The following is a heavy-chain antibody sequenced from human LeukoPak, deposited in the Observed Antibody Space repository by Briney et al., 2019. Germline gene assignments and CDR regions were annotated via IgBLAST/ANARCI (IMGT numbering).Heavy chain of an antibody. D-gene: IGHD1-26*01. CDR2: IYYSGST. CDR3: ARDSLGMFFGNYYYMDV. J-gene: IGHJ6*03. Sequence: SETLSLTCTVSGGSISSYYWSWIRQPPGKGLEWIGYIYYSGSTNYNPSLKSRVTISVDTSKNQFSLKLSSVSAADTAVYYCARDSLGMFFGNYYYMDVWGKGTTVTVSS. CDR1: GGSISSYY. V-gene: IGHV4-59*12.